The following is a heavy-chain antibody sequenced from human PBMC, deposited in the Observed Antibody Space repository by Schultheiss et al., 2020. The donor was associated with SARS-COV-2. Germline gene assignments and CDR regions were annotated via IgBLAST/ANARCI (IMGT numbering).Heavy chain of an antibody. CDR3: ARANGWSIDY. CDR2: INHSGST. CDR1: GGSFSGYY. D-gene: IGHD6-19*01. Sequence: SETLSLTCAVYGGSFSGYYWSWIRQPPGKGLEWIGEINHSGSTNYNPSLKSRVTISVDTSKNQFSLKLSSVTAADTAVYYCARANGWSIDYWGQGTLVTVSS. V-gene: IGHV4-34*01. J-gene: IGHJ4*02.